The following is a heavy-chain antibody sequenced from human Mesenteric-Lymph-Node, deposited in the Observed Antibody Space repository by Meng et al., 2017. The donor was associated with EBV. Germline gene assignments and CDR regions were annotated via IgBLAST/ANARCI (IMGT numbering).Heavy chain of an antibody. CDR1: VAHITSING. CDR3: ARVGWGVRGYYFDY. V-gene: IGHV4-4*02. J-gene: IGHJ4*02. D-gene: IGHD3-10*01. Sequence: QESPPALLVPSGTPSLTCAVSVAHITSINGWCGLRHIPRKWLEWIAEGYQSGSANYNPSLEGRVTVSVDRSNNHFSLKVTSVTAADTAVYYCARVGWGVRGYYFDYWGQGTLVTVSS. CDR2: GYQSGSA.